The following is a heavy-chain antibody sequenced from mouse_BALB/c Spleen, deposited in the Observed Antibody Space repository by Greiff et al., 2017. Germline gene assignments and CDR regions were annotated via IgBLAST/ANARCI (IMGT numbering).Heavy chain of an antibody. D-gene: IGHD1-1*01. CDR2: ISYSGST. CDR1: GDSITSGY. CDR3: ASDYGSSFYAMDY. V-gene: IGHV3-8*02. Sequence: VQLKESGPSLVKPSQTLSLTCSVTGDSITSGYWNWIRKFPGNKLEYMGYISYSGSTYYNPSLKSRISITRDTSKNQYYLQLNSVTTEDTATYYCASDYGSSFYAMDYWGQGTSVTVSS. J-gene: IGHJ4*01.